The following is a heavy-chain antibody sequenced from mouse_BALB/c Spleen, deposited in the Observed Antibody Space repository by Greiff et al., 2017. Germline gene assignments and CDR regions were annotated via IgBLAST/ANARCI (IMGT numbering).Heavy chain of an antibody. J-gene: IGHJ4*01. CDR3: ARLIPITTVVAPYAMDY. D-gene: IGHD1-1*01. CDR1: GYTFTDYV. V-gene: IGHV1-77*01. CDR2: IYPGSGST. Sequence: VQLQQSGPELVKPGASVKMSCKASGYTFTDYVISWVKQRTGQGLEWIGEIYPGSGSTYYNEKFKGKATLTADKSSNTAYMQLSSLTSEDSAVYFCARLIPITTVVAPYAMDYWGQGTSVTVSS.